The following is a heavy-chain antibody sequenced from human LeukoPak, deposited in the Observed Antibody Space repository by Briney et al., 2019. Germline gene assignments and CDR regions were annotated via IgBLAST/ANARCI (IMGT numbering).Heavy chain of an antibody. CDR3: AKSTRVYSSGWYDFDY. CDR1: GFTFSSFG. V-gene: IGHV3-48*01. D-gene: IGHD6-19*01. CDR2: ISTTSSTI. J-gene: IGHJ4*02. Sequence: GSLRLSCAASGFTFSSFGMNWVRQAPGKGLEWVSYISTTSSTIFYADSVKGRFTISRDNAKNSVYLQMNSLGAEDTAVYYCAKSTRVYSSGWYDFDYWGQGTLVTVSS.